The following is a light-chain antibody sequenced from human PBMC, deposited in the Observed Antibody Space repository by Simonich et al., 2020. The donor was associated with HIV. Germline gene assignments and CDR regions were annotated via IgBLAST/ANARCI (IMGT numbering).Light chain of an antibody. Sequence: DVVMTQSPLSLPVTLGQPASLFCRSSQSLVHSDGNTYLNWFQQRPGQSPRRLIYNISNRDSWVPDRVSGSGSGTDFTLKISRVEAEDVGVYYFRKAFGQGTKLEIK. CDR3: RKA. V-gene: IGKV2-30*02. J-gene: IGKJ2*01. CDR1: QSLVHSDGNTY. CDR2: NIS.